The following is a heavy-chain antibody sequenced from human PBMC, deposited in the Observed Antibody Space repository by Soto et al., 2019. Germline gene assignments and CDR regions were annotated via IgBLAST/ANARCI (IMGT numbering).Heavy chain of an antibody. Sequence: GESLKISCKGSGYSFTSYWIGWVRQIPGKGLEWMGIIYPGDSDTRYSPSFQGQVTISADKSISTAYLQWSSLKASDTAMYYCAGQGYCSGGSCYHGAFDIWGQGTMVTVSS. J-gene: IGHJ3*02. D-gene: IGHD2-15*01. CDR3: AGQGYCSGGSCYHGAFDI. V-gene: IGHV5-51*01. CDR2: IYPGDSDT. CDR1: GYSFTSYW.